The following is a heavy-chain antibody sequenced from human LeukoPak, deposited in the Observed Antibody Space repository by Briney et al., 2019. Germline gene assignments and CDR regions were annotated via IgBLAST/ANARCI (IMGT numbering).Heavy chain of an antibody. V-gene: IGHV3-30*04. CDR2: ISYDGSNK. Sequence: GGSLRLSCAASGFTFSSYVMHWVRQAPGKGLEWVAVISYDGSNKYYADSVKGRFTISRDNSKNTLYLQMNSLRAEDTAVYYCARDLPLPFDYWGQGTLVTVSS. J-gene: IGHJ4*02. CDR1: GFTFSSYV. CDR3: ARDLPLPFDY.